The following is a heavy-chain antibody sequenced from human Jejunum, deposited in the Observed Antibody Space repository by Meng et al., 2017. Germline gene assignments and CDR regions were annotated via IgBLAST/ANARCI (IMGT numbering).Heavy chain of an antibody. V-gene: IGHV4-30-4*08. Sequence: GQLKESGPGLVKPSQPRSLTCTVSGGSIRSGEYFWSWIRQPPGKGLEWIGYMDYRGSTFYNPSLKSRVTISVDTSKNQFSLKLSSVTAADTAVYFCARGELLWDYWGQGTPVTVSS. CDR1: GGSIRSGEYF. D-gene: IGHD2-2*01. CDR2: MDYRGST. J-gene: IGHJ4*02. CDR3: ARGELLWDY.